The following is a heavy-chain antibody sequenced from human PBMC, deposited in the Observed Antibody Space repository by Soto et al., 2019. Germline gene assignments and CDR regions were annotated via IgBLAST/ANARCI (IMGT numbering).Heavy chain of an antibody. J-gene: IGHJ4*02. CDR3: ARGYNWNYSPPGY. V-gene: IGHV1-46*01. Sequence: ASVKVSCKASGYTFTSYYMHWVRQAPGQGLEWMGIISPSSGSANYAQKFQGRVTMTRDTSTSTAYMELSSLRSEDTAVYYCARGYNWNYSPPGYWGQGTLVTVSS. D-gene: IGHD1-7*01. CDR1: GYTFTSYY. CDR2: ISPSSGSA.